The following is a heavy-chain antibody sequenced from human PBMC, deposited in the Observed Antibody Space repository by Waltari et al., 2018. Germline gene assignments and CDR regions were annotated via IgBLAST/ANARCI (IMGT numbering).Heavy chain of an antibody. J-gene: IGHJ4*02. D-gene: IGHD1-26*01. CDR2: MNPNSGNT. CDR1: GYTFPSED. CDR3: ARVGEPYYFDY. Sequence: QVQQLQSGAPVKQPGAPVTVLCTASGYTFPSEDINWMRQATGKGLEWMGWMNPNSGNTGYAQKFQGRVTITRNTSISTAYMELSSLRSEDTAVYYCARVGEPYYFDYWGQGTLVTVSS. V-gene: IGHV1-8*03.